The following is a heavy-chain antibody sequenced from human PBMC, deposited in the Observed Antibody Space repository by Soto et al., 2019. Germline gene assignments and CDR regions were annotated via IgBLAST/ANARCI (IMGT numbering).Heavy chain of an antibody. V-gene: IGHV3-33*01. CDR1: GFTFSSYG. J-gene: IGHJ6*02. CDR3: ARAARYYYDSSPSYGMDV. D-gene: IGHD3-22*01. CDR2: IWYDGSNK. Sequence: QVQLVESGGGVVQPGRSLRLSCAASGFTFSSYGMHWVRQAPGKGLEWVAVIWYDGSNKYYADSVKGRFTISRDNSKNTLSLQLNSLRAEDTAVYYCARAARYYYDSSPSYGMDVWGQGTTVTVSS.